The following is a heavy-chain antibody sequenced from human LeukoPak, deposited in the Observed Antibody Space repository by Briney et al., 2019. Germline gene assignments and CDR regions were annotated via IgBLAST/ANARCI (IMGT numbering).Heavy chain of an antibody. CDR3: AKGPAGYRGRPNWFDP. J-gene: IGHJ5*02. D-gene: IGHD6-13*01. CDR1: GFTFSSYA. Sequence: PGGSLRLSCAASGFTFSSYAMSWVRQAPGKGLEWVSAISGSGGSTYYAGSVKGRFTISRDNSKNTLYLQMNSLRAEDTAVYYCAKGPAGYRGRPNWFDPRGQGTLVTVSS. V-gene: IGHV3-23*01. CDR2: ISGSGGST.